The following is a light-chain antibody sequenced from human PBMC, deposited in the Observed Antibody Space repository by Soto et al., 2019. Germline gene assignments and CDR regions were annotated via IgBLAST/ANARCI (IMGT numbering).Light chain of an antibody. CDR3: QQANDWPPT. CDR2: DAS. J-gene: IGKJ1*01. Sequence: RVMTQSPFTLSVSPGERVTLSCRASQAISNNLAWYQQKPGQAPRLLIFDASTRATGIPARFSGSGSGTEFTLTISSLQSEDFAVYYCQQANDWPPTFGQGTRV. CDR1: QAISNN. V-gene: IGKV3-15*01.